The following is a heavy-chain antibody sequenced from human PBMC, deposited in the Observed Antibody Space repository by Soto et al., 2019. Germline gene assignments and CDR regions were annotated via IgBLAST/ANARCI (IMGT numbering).Heavy chain of an antibody. CDR1: GFSLSTSGMC. CDR2: IDWDDDK. Sequence: ASGPTLVNPTQTLTLTCTFSGFSLSTSGMCVSWIRQPPGKALEWLALIDWDDDKYYSTSLKTRLTISKDTSKNQVVLTMTNMDPVDTATYYCARLGRYYDSSGYLLPFDYWRQGTLVTVSS. V-gene: IGHV2-70*01. CDR3: ARLGRYYDSSGYLLPFDY. D-gene: IGHD3-22*01. J-gene: IGHJ4*02.